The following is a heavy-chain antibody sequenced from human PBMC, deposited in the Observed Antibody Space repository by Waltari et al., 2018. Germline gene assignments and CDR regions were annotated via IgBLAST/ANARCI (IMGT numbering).Heavy chain of an antibody. V-gene: IGHV4-59*11. Sequence: QVQLQESGPGLVKPSETLSLSCTVSGGSISRHYLRWIRQPPGKGLEWIGYIYYSGSTYYNPSLKSRVTISVDTSKNQFSLKLSSVTAADTAVYYCAREELVRYIDYWGQGTLVTVSS. CDR2: IYYSGST. D-gene: IGHD6-6*01. J-gene: IGHJ4*02. CDR3: AREELVRYIDY. CDR1: GGSISRHY.